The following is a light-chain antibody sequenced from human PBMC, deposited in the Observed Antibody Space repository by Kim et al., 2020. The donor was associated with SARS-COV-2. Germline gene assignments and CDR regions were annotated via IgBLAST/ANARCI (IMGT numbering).Light chain of an antibody. V-gene: IGKV1-5*01. Sequence: SASLGDRVTITCRASQSISTYVAWYQQKPGKAPNLLIYDASTLESGVPSRFSGSGSGTEFTLTISSLQPDDFATYYCQQYNTYSRTFGQGTKLEIK. CDR2: DAS. J-gene: IGKJ2*01. CDR3: QQYNTYSRT. CDR1: QSISTY.